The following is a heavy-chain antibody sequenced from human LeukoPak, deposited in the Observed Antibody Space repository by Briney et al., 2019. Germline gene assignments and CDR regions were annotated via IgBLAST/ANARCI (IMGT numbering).Heavy chain of an antibody. CDR2: INPNSGGT. V-gene: IGHV1-2*02. CDR1: GYTFTGYY. Sequence: ASVKVSCKASGYTFTGYYMHWVRQVPGQGLEWMGWINPNSGGTNYAQKFQGRVTMTRDTSISTAYMELSRLRSDDTAVYYCARLKGIAAAGYFDYWGQGTLVTVSS. D-gene: IGHD6-13*01. CDR3: ARLKGIAAAGYFDY. J-gene: IGHJ4*02.